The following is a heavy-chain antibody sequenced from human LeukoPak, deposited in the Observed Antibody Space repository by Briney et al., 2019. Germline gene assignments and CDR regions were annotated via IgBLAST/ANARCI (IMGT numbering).Heavy chain of an antibody. V-gene: IGHV1-2*02. J-gene: IGHJ5*02. CDR3: ARDRQYYDSSGFSWFDP. CDR2: INPNSGGT. D-gene: IGHD3-22*01. Sequence: ASVKVSCKASGYTFTSYGISWVRQAPGQGLEWMGWINPNSGGTNYAQKFQGRVTMTRDTSISTAYMELSRLRSDDTAVYYCARDRQYYDSSGFSWFDPWGRGTLVTVSS. CDR1: GYTFTSYG.